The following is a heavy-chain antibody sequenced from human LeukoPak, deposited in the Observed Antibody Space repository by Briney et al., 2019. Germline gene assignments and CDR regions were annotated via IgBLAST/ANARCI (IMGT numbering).Heavy chain of an antibody. V-gene: IGHV3-7*01. J-gene: IGHJ4*02. CDR3: ASGEDYDSSGYRYFDY. Sequence: GGSLRLSCAASGFTFSSYWMTWVRQAPGKGLEWVANIKEDESAKYYVDSVKGRFTISRDNAKNSLYLQMNSLRAEDTAVYYCASGEDYDSSGYRYFDYWGQGTLVTVSS. D-gene: IGHD3-22*01. CDR2: IKEDESAK. CDR1: GFTFSSYW.